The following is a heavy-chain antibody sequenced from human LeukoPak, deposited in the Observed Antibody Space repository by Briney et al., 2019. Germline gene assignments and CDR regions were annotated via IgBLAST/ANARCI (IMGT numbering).Heavy chain of an antibody. V-gene: IGHV4-59*11. CDR1: GGSISTHS. D-gene: IGHD6-19*01. CDR2: LFYSGGA. J-gene: IGHJ4*02. CDR3: ARDIGGAAPFDY. Sequence: PSETLSLTCTVSGGSISTHSWSWIRQPPGKGLEWIGYLFYSGGANFNPSLKSRVTISVDTSKNQFSLKLTSVTAADTAVYYCARDIGGAAPFDYWGQGTLVTVSS.